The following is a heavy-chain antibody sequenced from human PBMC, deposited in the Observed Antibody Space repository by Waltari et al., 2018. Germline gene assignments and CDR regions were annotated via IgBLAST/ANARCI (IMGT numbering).Heavy chain of an antibody. CDR3: AGGGYSYGPSLFDY. CDR2: IYYSGST. D-gene: IGHD5-18*01. CDR1: GGSISSYY. J-gene: IGHJ4*02. V-gene: IGHV4-59*01. Sequence: QVQLQESGPGLVKPSETLSLTCTVSGGSISSYYWSWIRQPPGKGLDWIGYIYYSGSTNYNPSLKSRVTISVDTSKNQFSLKLSSVTAADTAVYYCAGGGYSYGPSLFDYWGQGTLVTVSS.